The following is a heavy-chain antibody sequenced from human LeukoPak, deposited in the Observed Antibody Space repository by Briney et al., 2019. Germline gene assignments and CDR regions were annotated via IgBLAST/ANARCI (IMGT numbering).Heavy chain of an antibody. V-gene: IGHV4-61*02. D-gene: IGHD3-16*01. CDR2: IYTGGIT. J-gene: IGHJ4*02. Sequence: PSETLSLTCNVSGASISANNYYWTWIRQPTGKGLEWIGRIYTGGITNYSPSLKSRVTIFLDKPKNQFSLKLTSMTAADSAVYYCARFAFSSLRLDYWGQGAQVIVSS. CDR3: ARFAFSSLRLDY. CDR1: GASISANNYY.